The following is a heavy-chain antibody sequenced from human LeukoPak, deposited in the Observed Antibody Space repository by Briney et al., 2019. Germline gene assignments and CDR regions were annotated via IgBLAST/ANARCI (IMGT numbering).Heavy chain of an antibody. D-gene: IGHD2-8*01. V-gene: IGHV1-18*01. J-gene: IGHJ5*02. CDR3: VRDIQWRFDP. CDR1: GYIFTTYG. Sequence: ASVSVSCRASGYIFTTYGISWVRQTPGQGLDWMGWMSTNKGNTNYAQRLQGRAAITADTATSTAYREPRSLRSDDTAIYYCVRDIQWRFDPWGQGTLVTVSS. CDR2: MSTNKGNT.